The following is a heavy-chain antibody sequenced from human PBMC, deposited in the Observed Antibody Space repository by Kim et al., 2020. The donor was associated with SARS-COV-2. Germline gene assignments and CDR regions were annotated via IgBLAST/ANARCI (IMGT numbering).Heavy chain of an antibody. V-gene: IGHV1-3*01. CDR3: ALGLPTVTFWFDP. J-gene: IGHJ5*02. Sequence: YPQKFQDTVTITRDTSARTAYMELSSLRSEDTAVYYCALGLPTVTFWFDPWGQGTLVTVSS. D-gene: IGHD4-17*01.